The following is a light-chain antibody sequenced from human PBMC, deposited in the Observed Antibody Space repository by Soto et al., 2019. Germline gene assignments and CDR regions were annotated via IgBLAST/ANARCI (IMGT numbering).Light chain of an antibody. CDR1: QSISTY. Sequence: DIQMTQSPSSLSASVGDRVTITCRASQSISTYLNWYQQKPWKAPNLLIYAAFSLQTGVPSRFSGSGSGTDFTLTISSLQPEDFATYFCQQSYSTPRFTFGPGTKVEIK. CDR2: AAF. J-gene: IGKJ3*01. V-gene: IGKV1-39*01. CDR3: QQSYSTPRFT.